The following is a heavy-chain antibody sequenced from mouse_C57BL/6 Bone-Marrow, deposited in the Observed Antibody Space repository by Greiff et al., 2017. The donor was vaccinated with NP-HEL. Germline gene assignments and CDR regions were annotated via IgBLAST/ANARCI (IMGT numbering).Heavy chain of an antibody. CDR2: ISNGGGST. V-gene: IGHV5-12*01. Sequence: EVQGVESGGGLVQPGGSLKLSCAASGFTFSDYYMYWVRQTPEKRLEWVAYISNGGGSTYYPDTVKGRFTISRDNAKNTLYLQMSRLKSEDTAMYYCARQGYYPYYFDYWGQGTTLTVSS. D-gene: IGHD2-3*01. CDR3: ARQGYYPYYFDY. J-gene: IGHJ2*01. CDR1: GFTFSDYY.